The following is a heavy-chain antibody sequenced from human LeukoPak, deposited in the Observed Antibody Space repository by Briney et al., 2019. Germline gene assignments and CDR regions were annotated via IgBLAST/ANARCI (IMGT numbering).Heavy chain of an antibody. J-gene: IGHJ4*02. Sequence: SETLSLTCTVSSGSISSSTYYWGWIRQPPGKGLEWIGTIYYTGSTYYNPSLKSRVTISVDTSKNQFSLKLSSVTAADTAVYYCASDMVRGNYWGQGTLVTVSS. D-gene: IGHD3-10*01. V-gene: IGHV4-39*07. CDR3: ASDMVRGNY. CDR2: IYYTGST. CDR1: SGSISSSTYY.